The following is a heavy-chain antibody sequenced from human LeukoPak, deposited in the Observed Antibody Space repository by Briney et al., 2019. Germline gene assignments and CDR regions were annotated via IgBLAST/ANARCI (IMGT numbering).Heavy chain of an antibody. CDR2: VSYSGSA. CDR1: GGSISVYY. J-gene: IGHJ4*02. Sequence: PSETLSLTCTVSGGSISVYYWNWIRQPPGKGLEWIVYVSYSGSANYNPSLKRRVTISVDTSKNQFSLKVSSVTAADTAVYYCARRRLGNYDLDYWGQGTLVTVSS. CDR3: ARRRLGNYDLDY. V-gene: IGHV4-59*08. D-gene: IGHD1-7*01.